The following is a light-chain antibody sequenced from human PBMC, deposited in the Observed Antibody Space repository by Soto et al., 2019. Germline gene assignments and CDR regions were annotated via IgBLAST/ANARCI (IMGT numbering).Light chain of an antibody. V-gene: IGKV3D-15*01. CDR3: QQYTNWPPNT. CDR2: GAS. Sequence: EIVLTQSPGTLSLSPGERDTLSFRSSQSVSNNYLAWYQQKPGQAPRLLIYGASNRATGIPDRFSGRGSGTEFTLTISSLQSEDFAVYYCQQYTNWPPNTFGQGTRLENK. CDR1: QSVSNN. J-gene: IGKJ5*01.